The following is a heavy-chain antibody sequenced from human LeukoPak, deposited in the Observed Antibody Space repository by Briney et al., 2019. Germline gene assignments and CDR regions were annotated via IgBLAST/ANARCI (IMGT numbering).Heavy chain of an antibody. D-gene: IGHD3-22*01. CDR1: GCTFSNYA. J-gene: IGHJ4*02. CDR2: IIPIFGTA. Sequence: ASVKVSCKASGCTFSNYAISWVRQAPGQGLEWMGGIIPIFGTANYAQKLQGRVTMTTDTSTSTAYMELRSLRSDDTAVYYCARDKSYYDSSGYDPFDYWGQGTLVTVSS. CDR3: ARDKSYYDSSGYDPFDY. V-gene: IGHV1-69*05.